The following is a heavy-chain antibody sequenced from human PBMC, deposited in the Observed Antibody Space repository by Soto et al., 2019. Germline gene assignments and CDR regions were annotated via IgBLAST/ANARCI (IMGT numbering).Heavy chain of an antibody. CDR2: IYWDDDK. D-gene: IGHD3-3*01. CDR3: ARDVRFLEWLLSYNWFDP. V-gene: IGHV2-5*02. J-gene: IGHJ5*02. CDR1: GFSLSTSGVG. Sequence: SGPTLVNPTQTLTLTCTFSGFSLSTSGVGVGWIRQPPGKALEWLALIYWDDDKRYSPSLKSRLTITKDTSKNQVVLTMTNMDPVDTATYYCARDVRFLEWLLSYNWFDPWGQGTLVTVSS.